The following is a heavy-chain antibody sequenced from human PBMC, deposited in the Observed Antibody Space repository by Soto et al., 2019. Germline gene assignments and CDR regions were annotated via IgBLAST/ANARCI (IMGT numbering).Heavy chain of an antibody. J-gene: IGHJ6*02. Sequence: PGGSLRLSCAASKFSLSSYWMNWVRQVPGKGLEWVANIKQDGTNKYYIDSVKGRFFISRDNTKNSLYLQMNSLRAEDTAIYYCARDADASGWYHYGFDVWGQGTTVTVSS. CDR3: ARDADASGWYHYGFDV. V-gene: IGHV3-7*01. CDR1: KFSLSSYW. CDR2: IKQDGTNK. D-gene: IGHD6-19*01.